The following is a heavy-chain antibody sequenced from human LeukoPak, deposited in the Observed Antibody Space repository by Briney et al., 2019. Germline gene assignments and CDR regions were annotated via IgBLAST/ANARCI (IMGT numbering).Heavy chain of an antibody. CDR2: ISGSGDST. CDR3: AKGKYSSGGVPDY. V-gene: IGHV3-23*01. Sequence: GGSLRLSCAASGFSFSSYAMSWVRQAPGKGLEWVSGISGSGDSTYYADSVKGRFTVSRDNSKNTLYLQINSLRGEDTAVYYCAKGKYSSGGVPDYWGQGTLVTVSS. D-gene: IGHD6-19*01. J-gene: IGHJ4*02. CDR1: GFSFSSYA.